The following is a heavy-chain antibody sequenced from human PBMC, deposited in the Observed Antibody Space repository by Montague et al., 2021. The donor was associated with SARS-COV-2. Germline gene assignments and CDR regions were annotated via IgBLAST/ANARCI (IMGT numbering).Heavy chain of an antibody. CDR2: TYYRSKWYN. CDR1: GGSVSSNSAT. D-gene: IGHD1-1*01. Sequence: CAISGGSVSSNSATWNWVRQSPSSGLEWLGRTYYRSKWYNDYAVSVRGRVTINPDTSKNQFSLQLNSVTPEDTAIYYCTSGREGNYNVMDVWGQGTTVTVSS. V-gene: IGHV6-1*01. J-gene: IGHJ6*02. CDR3: TSGREGNYNVMDV.